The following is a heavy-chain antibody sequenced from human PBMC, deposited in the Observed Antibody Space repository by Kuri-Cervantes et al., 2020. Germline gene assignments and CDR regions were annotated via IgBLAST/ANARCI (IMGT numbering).Heavy chain of an antibody. Sequence: GSLRLSCTVSSGSISSYYWSWIRQPPGKGLEWIGYISYSGSTTYNPSLKSRVTISVDTSKNQFSLKLSSVTAADTAVYYCARGARYCSGGSCQGYYMDVWGKGTTVTVSS. J-gene: IGHJ6*03. CDR3: ARGARYCSGGSCQGYYMDV. V-gene: IGHV4-59*12. CDR1: SGSISSYY. CDR2: ISYSGST. D-gene: IGHD2-15*01.